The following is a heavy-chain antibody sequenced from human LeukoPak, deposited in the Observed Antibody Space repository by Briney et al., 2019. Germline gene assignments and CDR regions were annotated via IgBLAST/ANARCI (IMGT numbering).Heavy chain of an antibody. D-gene: IGHD3-10*01. V-gene: IGHV4-61*02. J-gene: IGHJ4*02. CDR3: ARSKEVWRITMVRGVIPRFDY. CDR2: IYTSWST. Sequence: SETLSLTCTVSGGSISSGSYYWSWIRQPAGKGLEWIGRIYTSWSTNYNPSLKSRVTISVDTSKNQFSLKLSSVTAADTAVYYCARSKEVWRITMVRGVIPRFDYWGQGTLVTVSS. CDR1: GGSISSGSYY.